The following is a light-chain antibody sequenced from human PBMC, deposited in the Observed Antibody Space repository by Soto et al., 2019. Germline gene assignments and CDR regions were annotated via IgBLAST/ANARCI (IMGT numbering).Light chain of an antibody. Sequence: QLVLTQPPSASGTPGQRVTISCSGSSSNIGGNTVSWYQQFPGTAPKLLIYTNNQRPSGVPDRFSGSKSDTSASLAISALQSDDADHYYCAAWYDSLNGHVFGTGTKLTVL. CDR3: AAWYDSLNGHV. CDR2: TNN. J-gene: IGLJ1*01. CDR1: SSNIGGNT. V-gene: IGLV1-44*01.